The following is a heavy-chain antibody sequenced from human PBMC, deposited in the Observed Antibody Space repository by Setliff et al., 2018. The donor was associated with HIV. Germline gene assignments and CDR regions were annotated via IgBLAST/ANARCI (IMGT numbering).Heavy chain of an antibody. CDR1: GFSITNAW. D-gene: IGHD2-2*01. J-gene: IGHJ4*02. Sequence: LRLSCVASGFSITNAWMSWVRQAPGKELEWLGRIKTKSDSGTTDYAAPLKGRIIISRDDSRNMLFLQMNSLKTEDTALYYCMTDIRVQHMTRGISSFWGQGTLVTVSS. CDR3: MTDIRVQHMTRGISSF. V-gene: IGHV3-15*01. CDR2: IKTKSDSGTT.